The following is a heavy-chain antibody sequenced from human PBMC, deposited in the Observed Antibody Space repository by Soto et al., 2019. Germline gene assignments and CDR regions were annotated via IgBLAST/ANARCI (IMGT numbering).Heavy chain of an antibody. CDR2: IYYSGST. CDR3: ARRYGGTFDY. D-gene: IGHD2-15*01. V-gene: IGHV4-61*05. Sequence: SETLSLTCTVSGGSISSSSYYWGWIRQPPGKGLEWIGYIYYSGSTNYNPSLKSRVTISVDTSKNQCSLKLSSVTAADTAVYYCARRYGGTFDYWGQGTLVTVSS. CDR1: GGSISSSSYY. J-gene: IGHJ4*02.